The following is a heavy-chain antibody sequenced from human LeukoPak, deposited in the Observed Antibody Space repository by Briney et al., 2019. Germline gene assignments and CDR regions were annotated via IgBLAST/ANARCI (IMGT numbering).Heavy chain of an antibody. Sequence: PGGSLRLSCAASGLTVSKNYMSWVRQAPGKGRESVSVIYSGGSTYYAHSVRGRFTISRDNSKNTLYLQMNSLRVEDTAVYYCARVGGHWGQGTLVTVSS. CDR3: ARVGGH. CDR1: GLTVSKNY. J-gene: IGHJ4*02. CDR2: IYSGGST. V-gene: IGHV3-53*01. D-gene: IGHD3-10*01.